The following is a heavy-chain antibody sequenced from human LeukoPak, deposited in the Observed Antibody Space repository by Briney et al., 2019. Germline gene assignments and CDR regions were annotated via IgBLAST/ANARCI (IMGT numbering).Heavy chain of an antibody. V-gene: IGHV3-30*18. CDR1: GFTFSSYG. J-gene: IGHJ4*02. Sequence: TGKSLRLSCAASGFTFSSYGMHWVRQAPGKGLEWVAAISYDGSDKYYTDSVKGRFTISRVNSENTLYLQMSSLRSEDTAIYCCAKVREDRYYNSRGFYLDYWGQGTLVTVSS. CDR3: AKVREDRYYNSRGFYLDY. CDR2: ISYDGSDK. D-gene: IGHD3-22*01.